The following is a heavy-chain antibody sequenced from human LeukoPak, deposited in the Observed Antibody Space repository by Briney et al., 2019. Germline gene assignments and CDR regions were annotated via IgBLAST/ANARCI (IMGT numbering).Heavy chain of an antibody. CDR1: GFTFTSSA. D-gene: IGHD2-21*01. CDR2: VVVGSGNT. V-gene: IGHV1-58*01. J-gene: IGHJ4*02. Sequence: ASVKVSCKASGFTFTSSAVRWGREARGQRVEWIGWVVVGSGNTNYAQRFQERVTISRDMSTSPAYMELSSLRSEDTAVYYCAADPSGDRYDYWGQGTLVTVSS. CDR3: AADPSGDRYDY.